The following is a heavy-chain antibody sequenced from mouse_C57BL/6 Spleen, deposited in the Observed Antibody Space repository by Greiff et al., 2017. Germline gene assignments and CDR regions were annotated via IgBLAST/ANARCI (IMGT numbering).Heavy chain of an antibody. CDR2: IDPSDSET. J-gene: IGHJ2*01. D-gene: IGHD2-3*01. Sequence: QVQLQQPGAELVRPGSSVKLSCKASGYTFTSYWMHWVKQRPIQGLEWIGNIDPSDSETHYNQKFKDKATLTVDKSASTAYMQLSSLTSEDSAVYYCAREGWSFERRVDFDYWGQGTTLTVSS. CDR3: AREGWSFERRVDFDY. CDR1: GYTFTSYW. V-gene: IGHV1-52*01.